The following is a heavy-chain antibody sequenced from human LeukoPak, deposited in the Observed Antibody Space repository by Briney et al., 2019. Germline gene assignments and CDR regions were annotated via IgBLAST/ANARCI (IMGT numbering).Heavy chain of an antibody. V-gene: IGHV3-48*03. D-gene: IGHD4-17*01. J-gene: IGHJ4*02. CDR3: AREALTETTFRPYDY. CDR2: ISSSGSTK. CDR1: GFTFSSYE. Sequence: GGSLRLSCAASGFTFSSYEMNWVRQAPGKGLEWVSYISSSGSTKYYADSLMGRFTLSRDNAKKSLYLQMNSLRAEDTAVYYCAREALTETTFRPYDYWGQGTLVTVSS.